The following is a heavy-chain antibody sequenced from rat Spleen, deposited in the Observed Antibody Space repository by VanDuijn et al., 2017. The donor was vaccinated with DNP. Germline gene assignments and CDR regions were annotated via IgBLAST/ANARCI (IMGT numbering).Heavy chain of an antibody. CDR2: ISSGGGT. CDR3: ARDPYNSGFDY. J-gene: IGHJ2*01. CDR1: GFSLTSFG. Sequence: QVQLKESGPGLVQSSQTLSLTCTVSGFSLTSFGVSWVRQPPGKGLEWISSISSGGGTFYNPSLYSRLTISRDTSKSQVFLKMTSLQTEDTATYYCARDPYNSGFDYWGQGVMVTVSS. D-gene: IGHD4-3*01. V-gene: IGHV2S12*01.